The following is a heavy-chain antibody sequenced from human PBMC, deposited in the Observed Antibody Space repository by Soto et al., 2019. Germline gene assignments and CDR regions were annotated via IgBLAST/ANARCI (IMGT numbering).Heavy chain of an antibody. CDR3: DSGGYRSGYHY. CDR2: TTASNTHT. V-gene: IGHV1-18*04. CDR1: GYTFTSFD. J-gene: IGHJ4*02. Sequence: QVQLLQSGTEVKEPGASVKVSFKASGYTFTSFDISWVRQAPGQGLDSVGWTTASNTHTNYAQKLQGRVTMTPDTTKTTAYMKRRSLRSDDTAIYYCDSGGYRSGYHYWGQGTLVTVYS. D-gene: IGHD3-3*01.